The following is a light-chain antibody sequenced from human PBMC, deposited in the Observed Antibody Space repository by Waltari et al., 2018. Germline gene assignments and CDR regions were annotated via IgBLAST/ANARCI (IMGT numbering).Light chain of an antibody. CDR2: AVS. V-gene: IGLV2-23*02. CDR1: SSDVGNYKR. CDR3: SSYAGSSKGV. J-gene: IGLJ2*01. Sequence: QSALTQPASVSGSPGQSITIPCTGTSSDVGNYKRVSWYQQQPGKAPKLMIYAVSKRPSGVSDRFSGSKSGDMASLTISGLQPEDEAEYFCSSYAGSSKGVFGGGTKVTVL.